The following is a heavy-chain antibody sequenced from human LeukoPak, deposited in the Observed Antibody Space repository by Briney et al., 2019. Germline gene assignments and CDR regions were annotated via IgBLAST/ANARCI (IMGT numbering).Heavy chain of an antibody. CDR2: IKQDGSEK. V-gene: IGHV3-7*01. CDR1: GFTLSSYW. D-gene: IGHD6-13*01. J-gene: IGHJ3*02. CDR3: ARVLWLYSSSWILGGFDI. Sequence: GGSLRLCCAASGFTLSSYWMSWVRHAPGKGLEWVANIKQDGSEKYYVDSVKGRFTISRDNAKDSLYLQMKSLRAEDTAVYYCARVLWLYSSSWILGGFDIWGQGTMVTVSS.